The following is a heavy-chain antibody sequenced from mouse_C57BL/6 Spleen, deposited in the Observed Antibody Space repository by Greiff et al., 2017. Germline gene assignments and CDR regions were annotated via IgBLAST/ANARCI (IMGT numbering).Heavy chain of an antibody. CDR2: IDPSDSYT. CDR3: ARGPALDGVEAWVAY. J-gene: IGHJ3*01. D-gene: IGHD1-1*01. Sequence: QVQLQQSGAELVRPGTSVKLSCKASGYTFTSYWMHWVKQRPGQGLEWIGVIDPSDSYTNYNQKLKGKATLTVYTSSSTAYMQLSSLTSEDSAVYYCARGPALDGVEAWVAYWGQGTLVTVSA. V-gene: IGHV1-59*01. CDR1: GYTFTSYW.